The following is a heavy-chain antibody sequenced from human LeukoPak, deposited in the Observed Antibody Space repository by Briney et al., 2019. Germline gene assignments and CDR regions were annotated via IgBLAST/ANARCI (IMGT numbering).Heavy chain of an antibody. J-gene: IGHJ4*02. CDR1: GGSISSYY. CDR2: IYYSGST. CDR3: AREPGGAEYSGYDPFDY. D-gene: IGHD5-12*01. Sequence: ETLSLTCTVSGGSISSYYWSWIRQPPGKGLEWIGYIYYSGSTNYNPSLKSRVTISVDTSKNQFSLKLSSVTPDDTALYYCAREPGGAEYSGYDPFDYWGQGTLVTVSS. V-gene: IGHV4-59*12.